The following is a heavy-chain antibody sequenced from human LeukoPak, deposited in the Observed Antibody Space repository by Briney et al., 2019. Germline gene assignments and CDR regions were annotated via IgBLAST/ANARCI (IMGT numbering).Heavy chain of an antibody. V-gene: IGHV4-61*02. J-gene: IGHJ4*02. CDR2: IYTSGST. CDR3: ARDRRGSPDY. CDR1: GGSISSGSYY. D-gene: IGHD1-26*01. Sequence: SQTLSLTCTVSGGSISSGSYYWSWIRQPAGRGLEWSGRIYTSGSTNYNPSLKSRVTISVDTSKNQFSLKLSSVTAADTAVYYCARDRRGSPDYWGQGTLVTVSS.